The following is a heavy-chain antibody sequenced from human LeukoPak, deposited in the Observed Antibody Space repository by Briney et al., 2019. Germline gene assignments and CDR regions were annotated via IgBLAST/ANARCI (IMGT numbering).Heavy chain of an antibody. CDR2: ISTSTTTI. Sequence: GGSLRLSCEASGFTFSSYSMNWVRQAPGKGLEWISYISTSTTTIYYANSVKGRFTISRDNSKNTLYLQMNSLRAEDTAVYYCAKGRGYSGYDYFDYWGQGTLVTVSS. V-gene: IGHV3-48*01. CDR3: AKGRGYSGYDYFDY. J-gene: IGHJ4*02. CDR1: GFTFSSYS. D-gene: IGHD5-12*01.